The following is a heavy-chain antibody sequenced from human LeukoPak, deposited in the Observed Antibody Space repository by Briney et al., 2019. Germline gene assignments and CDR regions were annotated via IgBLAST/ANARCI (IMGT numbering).Heavy chain of an antibody. CDR3: ARDFIVVVPAASGDYYYYGMDV. Sequence: PGGSLRLSCAASGFTFGSYAMHWVRQAPGKGLEWVAVISYDGSNKYYADSVKGRFTISRDNSKNTLYLQMNSLRAEDTAVYYCARDFIVVVPAASGDYYYYGMDVWGKGTTVTVSS. V-gene: IGHV3-30*04. J-gene: IGHJ6*04. CDR1: GFTFGSYA. D-gene: IGHD2-2*01. CDR2: ISYDGSNK.